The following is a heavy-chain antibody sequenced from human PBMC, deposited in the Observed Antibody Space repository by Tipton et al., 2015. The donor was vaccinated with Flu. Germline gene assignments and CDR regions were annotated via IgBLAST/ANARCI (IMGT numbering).Heavy chain of an antibody. V-gene: IGHV4-38-2*01. J-gene: IGHJ4*02. D-gene: IGHD3-10*02. CDR1: GDSIGSDYY. CDR3: ARHTGDSVRGVIDY. CDR2: IHKTGSP. Sequence: LRLSCSVSGDSIGSDYYWAWIRQPPGKGLEWIGNIHKTGSPYFNPSLRSRVTFSVDTSKNQFSLRLASVTAADTAVYYCARHTGDSVRGVIDYWGQGTLVTVSS.